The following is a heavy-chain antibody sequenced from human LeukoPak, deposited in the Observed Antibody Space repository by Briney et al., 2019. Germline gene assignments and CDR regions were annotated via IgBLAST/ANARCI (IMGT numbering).Heavy chain of an antibody. CDR3: AVDYGGNSVGCMDV. J-gene: IGHJ6*02. V-gene: IGHV4-39*01. Sequence: SETLSLTCTASGGSIRRADYYWGWIRQSPGKGLEWIGSIYYSGSTYYNPSLKSRVTISVDTSKNQFSLKLSSVTAADTAVYYCAVDYGGNSVGCMDVWGQGTTVTVSS. CDR2: IYYSGST. CDR1: GGSIRRADYY. D-gene: IGHD4-23*01.